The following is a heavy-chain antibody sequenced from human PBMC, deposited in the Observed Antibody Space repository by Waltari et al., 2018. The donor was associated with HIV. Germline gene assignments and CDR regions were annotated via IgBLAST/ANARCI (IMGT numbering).Heavy chain of an antibody. Sequence: EVQLVQSGAEVKKPGESLKISCKGSGYRFTTSWIGWVRQMPGKGLEWLGIIYPGDSDTRYSPSFHGQVTISADKSISTAYLQWSSLKASDTAMYYCARRSGGPTRNLDYWGQGTLVIVSS. J-gene: IGHJ4*02. CDR1: GYRFTTSW. D-gene: IGHD6-19*01. CDR3: ARRSGGPTRNLDY. V-gene: IGHV5-51*03. CDR2: IYPGDSDT.